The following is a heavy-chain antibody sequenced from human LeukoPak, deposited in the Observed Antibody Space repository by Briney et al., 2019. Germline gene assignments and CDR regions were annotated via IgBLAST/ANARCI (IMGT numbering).Heavy chain of an antibody. CDR1: GFTVSSNY. Sequence: GGSLRLSCAASGFTVSSNYMSWVRQAPGKGLEWVSTIRSDGTTDYADSVKGRFTISRDDSKNTLYLQMNSLRVEDTAVYSCARRRGGYGEGELDYWGQGTLVTVSS. CDR2: IRSDGTT. J-gene: IGHJ4*02. V-gene: IGHV3-66*04. CDR3: ARRRGGYGEGELDY. D-gene: IGHD4-17*01.